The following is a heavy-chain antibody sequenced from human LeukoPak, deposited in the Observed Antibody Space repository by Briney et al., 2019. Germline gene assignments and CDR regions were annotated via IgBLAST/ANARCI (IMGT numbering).Heavy chain of an antibody. Sequence: ASVTVSCKASGYTFTGYYMHWVRQAPGQGLEWMGRINPNSGGTNYAQKFQGRVTMTRDTSISTAYMELSSLRSDDTAMYYCVREITRATTYFDSWGQGTLVTVSS. CDR3: VREITRATTYFDS. CDR1: GYTFTGYY. V-gene: IGHV1-2*06. CDR2: INPNSGGT. J-gene: IGHJ4*02. D-gene: IGHD1-26*01.